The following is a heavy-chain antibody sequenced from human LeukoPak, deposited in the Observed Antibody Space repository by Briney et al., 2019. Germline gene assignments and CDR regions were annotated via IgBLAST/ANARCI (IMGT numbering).Heavy chain of an antibody. J-gene: IGHJ6*02. V-gene: IGHV1-18*01. CDR1: GYTFTSYG. CDR3: ARENYDILTGYYYYYGMDV. D-gene: IGHD3-9*01. CDR2: IGAYNGNT. Sequence: EASVKVSCKASGYTFTSYGISWVRQAPGQGLEWMGWIGAYNGNTNYAQKLQGRVTMTTDTSTSTAYMELRSLRSDDTAVYYCARENYDILTGYYYYYGMDVWGQGTTVTVSS.